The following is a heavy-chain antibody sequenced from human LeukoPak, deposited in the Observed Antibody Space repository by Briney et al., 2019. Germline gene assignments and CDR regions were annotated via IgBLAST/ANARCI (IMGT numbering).Heavy chain of an antibody. CDR2: IGTAGDT. J-gene: IGHJ4*02. CDR3: ADSYYDFWTGSYY. V-gene: IGHV3-13*01. Sequence: GGSLRLSCAASGFTFSSYNMHWVRQATGKGLEWVSAIGTAGDTYYPGSVKGRFIISRDNAKNMLYLQMNSLRPEDTAVYYCADSYYDFWTGSYYWGQGALVIVSS. CDR1: GFTFSSYN. D-gene: IGHD3-3*01.